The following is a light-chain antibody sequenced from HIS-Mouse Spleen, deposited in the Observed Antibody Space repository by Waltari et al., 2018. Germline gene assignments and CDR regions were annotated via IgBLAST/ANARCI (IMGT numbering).Light chain of an antibody. V-gene: IGLV3-10*01. J-gene: IGLJ2*01. CDR3: YSTDSSGNHRV. CDR1: ALPKKY. CDR2: EDS. Sequence: SYELTQPPSVSVSPGQTARITCSGAALPKKYAYLYPQKSGQAPVLVIYEDSKRPSGIPERFSGSSSGTMATLTISGAQVEDEADYYCYSTDSSGNHRVFGGGTKLTVL.